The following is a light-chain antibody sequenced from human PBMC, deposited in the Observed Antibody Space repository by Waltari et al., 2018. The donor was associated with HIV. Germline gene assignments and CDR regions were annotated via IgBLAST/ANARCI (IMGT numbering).Light chain of an antibody. CDR1: QRVSSY. CDR2: DTS. V-gene: IGKV3-11*01. J-gene: IGKJ5*01. Sequence: EIVLIQSPATLSLSPGERATLSCRASQRVSSYLAWYDQKPGQSPRLLIYDTSTRSTGIPARFSGSWSATDFTLTITSLGPEDSACYYCQQRSNWSITFGQGTRLEIK. CDR3: QQRSNWSIT.